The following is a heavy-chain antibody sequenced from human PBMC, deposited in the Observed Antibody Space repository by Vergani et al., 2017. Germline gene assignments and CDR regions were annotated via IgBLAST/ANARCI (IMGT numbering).Heavy chain of an antibody. CDR3: ARQVAVAGKWWGPYYYYGMDV. J-gene: IGHJ6*02. CDR2: IDPSDSYT. CDR1: GYSFTSYW. Sequence: EVQLVQSGAEVQKPGESLRISCKGSGYSFTSYWISWVRQMPGKCLEWMGRIDPSDSYTNYSPSFQGHVTISADKSISTAYLQWSSLKASDTAMYYCARQVAVAGKWWGPYYYYGMDVWGQGTTVTVSS. D-gene: IGHD6-19*01. V-gene: IGHV5-10-1*01.